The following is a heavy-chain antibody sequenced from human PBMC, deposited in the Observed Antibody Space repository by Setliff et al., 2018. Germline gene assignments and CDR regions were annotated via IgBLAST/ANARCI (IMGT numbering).Heavy chain of an antibody. CDR1: GFTLENFW. Sequence: GGSLRLSCAASGFTLENFWMIWVRQAPGKGLEWVSKTHRDGVTVYSDSVRGRHIVSRDIAMNSLYLQMTRLRAEDTAVYYCARRLPYFGMDVWGQGTTVTVSS. V-gene: IGHV3-48*03. J-gene: IGHJ6*02. D-gene: IGHD3-9*01. CDR2: THRDGVTV. CDR3: ARRLPYFGMDV.